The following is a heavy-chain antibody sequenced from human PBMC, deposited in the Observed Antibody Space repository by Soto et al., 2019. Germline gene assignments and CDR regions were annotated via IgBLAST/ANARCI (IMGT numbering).Heavy chain of an antibody. Sequence: GGSLRLSCAASGFTFNTYGMHGCLQAPGKGLEWLAVISYDRSEKYYVDSVKGRFTISRDNAKNSLYLQMNSLRAEDTAVYYCARGIRTTTQRYSSIFYYYYGMDVWGQGTTVTVSS. CDR3: ARGIRTTTQRYSSIFYYYYGMDV. CDR1: GFTFNTYG. J-gene: IGHJ6*02. D-gene: IGHD6-19*01. V-gene: IGHV3-30*03. CDR2: ISYDRSEK.